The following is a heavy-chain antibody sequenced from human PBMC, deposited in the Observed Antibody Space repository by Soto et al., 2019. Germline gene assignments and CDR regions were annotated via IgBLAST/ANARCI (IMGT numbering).Heavy chain of an antibody. J-gene: IGHJ6*02. CDR2: IKSKTDGGTT. CDR1: GFTFSNAW. CDR3: TTDSGYYDFWSGYKKNYYYYGMDV. V-gene: IGHV3-15*01. Sequence: GESLKISCAASGFTFSNAWMSWVRQAPGKGLEWVGRIKSKTDGGTTDYAAPVKGRFTISRDDSKNTLYLQMNSLKTEDTAVYYCTTDSGYYDFWSGYKKNYYYYGMDVWGQGTTVTVSS. D-gene: IGHD3-3*01.